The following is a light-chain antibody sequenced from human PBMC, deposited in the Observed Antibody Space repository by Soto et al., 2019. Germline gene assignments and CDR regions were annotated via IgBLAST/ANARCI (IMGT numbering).Light chain of an antibody. Sequence: QSVLTQPPSVSGAPGQRVTISCTGSSSNIGARYDVHWYQQLPGTAPKVLIYGNSNRPSGVPDRFSGSKSGTSASLTITGLQAEDEADYSCQSYDSSLTGSVVFGGGTKLTVL. J-gene: IGLJ2*01. CDR3: QSYDSSLTGSVV. V-gene: IGLV1-40*01. CDR2: GNS. CDR1: SSNIGARYD.